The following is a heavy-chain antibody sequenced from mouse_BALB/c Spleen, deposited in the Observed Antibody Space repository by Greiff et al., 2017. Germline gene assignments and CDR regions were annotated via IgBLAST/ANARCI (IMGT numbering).Heavy chain of an antibody. CDR2: ILPGSGST. Sequence: VKLMESGAELMKPGASVKISCKATGYTFSSYWIEWVKQRPGHGLEWIGEILPGSGSTNYNEKFKGKATFTADTSSNTAYMQLSSLTSEDSAVYYCARRELGQDYVDYWGQGTTLTVSS. V-gene: IGHV1-9*01. D-gene: IGHD4-1*01. CDR1: GYTFSSYW. J-gene: IGHJ2*01. CDR3: ARRELGQDYVDY.